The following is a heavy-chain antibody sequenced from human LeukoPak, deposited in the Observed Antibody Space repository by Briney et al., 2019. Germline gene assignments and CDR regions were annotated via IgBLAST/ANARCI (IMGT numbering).Heavy chain of an antibody. CDR1: GDSVPSNSAA. V-gene: IGHV6-1*01. CDR2: TYYRSKWCN. D-gene: IGHD3-10*01. J-gene: IGHJ4*02. CDR3: ARGTLLWFGETSRHFDY. Sequence: SHTLSLTCAISGDSVPSNSAAWNWLRQSPSRGLEWLGRTYYRSKWCNDYAVSVKSRITINPDTSKNQFSLQQNSVTPEDTAVYYCARGTLLWFGETSRHFDYWGQGTLVTVSS.